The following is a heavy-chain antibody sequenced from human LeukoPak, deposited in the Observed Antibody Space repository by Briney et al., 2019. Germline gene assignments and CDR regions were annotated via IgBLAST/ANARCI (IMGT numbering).Heavy chain of an antibody. D-gene: IGHD3-16*01. V-gene: IGHV3-21*04. CDR1: GFTFSSYS. Sequence: PGGSLRLSCAASGFTFSSYSMNWVRQAPGKGLEWVSSISSSSSYIYYADSVKGRFTISSDNAKSSLYLQMNSLRPEDTALYYCAKDPTYWSLGAAFDIWGQGTMVTVSS. CDR2: ISSSSSYI. J-gene: IGHJ3*02. CDR3: AKDPTYWSLGAAFDI.